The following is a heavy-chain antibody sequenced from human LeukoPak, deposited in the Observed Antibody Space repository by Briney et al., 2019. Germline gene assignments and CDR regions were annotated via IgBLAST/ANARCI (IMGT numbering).Heavy chain of an antibody. V-gene: IGHV3-23*01. CDR3: AKTTVTTLGYFDY. D-gene: IGHD4-17*01. CDR2: ISGSGGST. CDR1: GFTFSSYA. Sequence: GGSLRLSCAASGFTFSSYAMSWVREALGKGLEWVSAISGSGGSTYYADSVKGRFTISRDNSKNKLYLQMNSLRAEDTAVYYCAKTTVTTLGYFDYWGQGTLVTVSS. J-gene: IGHJ4*02.